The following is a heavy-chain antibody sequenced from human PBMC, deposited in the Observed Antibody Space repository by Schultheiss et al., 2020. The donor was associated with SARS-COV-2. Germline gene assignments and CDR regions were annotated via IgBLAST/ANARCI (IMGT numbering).Heavy chain of an antibody. J-gene: IGHJ5*02. CDR3: ARDYAPVDYGDRNWFDP. D-gene: IGHD4-17*01. CDR2: IYHSGTT. V-gene: IGHV4-38-2*02. Sequence: SETLSLTCAVSGYSISSGYYWSWIRQPPGKGLEWIGEIYHSGTTKYNPSLKSRGTISVDMSKNQFSLKLSSVTAADTAVYYCARDYAPVDYGDRNWFDPWGQGTLVTVSS. CDR1: GYSISSGYY.